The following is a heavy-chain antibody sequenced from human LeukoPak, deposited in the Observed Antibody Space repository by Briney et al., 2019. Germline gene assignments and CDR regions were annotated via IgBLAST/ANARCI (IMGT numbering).Heavy chain of an antibody. CDR1: GGSMSGYY. J-gene: IGHJ5*02. V-gene: IGHV4-59*01. Sequence: SETLSLTCTVSGGSMSGYYWSWIRHPPGQGLELIGYMYYSGGTNYNPSLESRVTISVDTSKNQFSLKLTSVTAADAAVYYCARLGYCSSARCSNWFDPWGQGTLVTVSS. D-gene: IGHD2-2*01. CDR3: ARLGYCSSARCSNWFDP. CDR2: MYYSGGT.